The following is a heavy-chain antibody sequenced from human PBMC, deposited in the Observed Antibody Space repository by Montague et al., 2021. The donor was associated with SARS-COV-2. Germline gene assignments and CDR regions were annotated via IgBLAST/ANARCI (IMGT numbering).Heavy chain of an antibody. J-gene: IGHJ6*03. CDR1: GGSFSTYS. V-gene: IGHV4-34*01. Sequence: SETLSLTCAVHGGSFSTYSWNWIRQPPGEGLEWIGEIHHGGSTNYNPSLKSRVTISADTSKNQFSLKLTSVAAADTAVYYCARLGDGVVPSPILGVGPYYSYYYMDVWGKGTTATVSS. CDR3: ARLGDGVVPSPILGVGPYYSYYYMDV. D-gene: IGHD3-10*01. CDR2: IHHGGST.